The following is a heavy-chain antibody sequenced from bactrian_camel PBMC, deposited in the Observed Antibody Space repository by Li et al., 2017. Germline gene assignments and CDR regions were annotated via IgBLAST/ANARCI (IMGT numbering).Heavy chain of an antibody. CDR1: GFTFSSYD. Sequence: QLVESGGGLVQPGGSLRLSCAASGFTFSSYDMSWVRQAPGKGLEWVSSISSDGTNIVYADSVKGRFTISRDNAKNTLYLHMNSLKYEDTAVYYCASLSAVASTSMKSHWGQGTQVTVS. CDR2: ISSDGTNI. D-gene: IGHD4*01. J-gene: IGHJ4*01. CDR3: ASLSAVASTSMKSH. V-gene: IGHV3-2*01.